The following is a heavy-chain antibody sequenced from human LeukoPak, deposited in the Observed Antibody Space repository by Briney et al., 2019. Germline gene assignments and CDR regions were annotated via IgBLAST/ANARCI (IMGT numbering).Heavy chain of an antibody. V-gene: IGHV3-11*04. CDR1: GFTFSDYY. J-gene: IGHJ4*02. Sequence: GGSLRLSCAASGFTFSDYYMSWIRQAPGKGLEWVSYISSSGSTIYYADSVKGRFTISRDNAKNSLYLEMNSLRAEDTAVYYCARAKGSYYFLYSYWGQGTLVTVSS. D-gene: IGHD1-26*01. CDR3: ARAKGSYYFLYSY. CDR2: ISSSGSTI.